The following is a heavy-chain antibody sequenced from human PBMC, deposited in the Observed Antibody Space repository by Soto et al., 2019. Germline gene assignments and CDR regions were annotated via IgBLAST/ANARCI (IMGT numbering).Heavy chain of an antibody. CDR1: GYTFPNYA. CDR2: INAGNGNT. Sequence: ASVKGSCQASGYTFPNYAMHWVRQAPGQRLEWMGWINAGNGNTKYSQKFQGRVTITRDTSASTAYMELSSLRSEDTAVYYCARHRPPRDYWGQGTLVTVSS. CDR3: ARHRPPRDY. J-gene: IGHJ4*02. V-gene: IGHV1-3*01.